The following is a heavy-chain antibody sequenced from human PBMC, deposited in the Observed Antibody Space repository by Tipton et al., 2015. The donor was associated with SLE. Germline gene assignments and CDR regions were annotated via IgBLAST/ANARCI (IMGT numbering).Heavy chain of an antibody. CDR2: IWYGGSNK. Sequence: SLRLSCAASGFIFSSYGMHWVRQAPGKGLERVAFIWYGGSNKYYTDSVKGRFTISRDNSKNTLYLQMNSLTAEDTAVYYCARDWDSSGWFDPWGQGTLVTVSS. D-gene: IGHD6-19*01. J-gene: IGHJ5*02. V-gene: IGHV3-33*01. CDR3: ARDWDSSGWFDP. CDR1: GFIFSSYG.